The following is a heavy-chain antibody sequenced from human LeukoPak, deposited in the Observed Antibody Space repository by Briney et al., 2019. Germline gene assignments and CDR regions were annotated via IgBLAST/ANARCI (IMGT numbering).Heavy chain of an antibody. D-gene: IGHD5-24*01. Sequence: SETLSLTCTVSGGSISSSSYYWGWIRQPPGKGLEWIGNLYSGSTYYTPSLKSRVTISVDMSKNQFSLKLKSVTAADTAVYFCARGPRDGYNRPYYFDYWGQGTLVTVSS. J-gene: IGHJ4*02. CDR1: GGSISSSSYY. V-gene: IGHV4-39*07. CDR2: LYSGST. CDR3: ARGPRDGYNRPYYFDY.